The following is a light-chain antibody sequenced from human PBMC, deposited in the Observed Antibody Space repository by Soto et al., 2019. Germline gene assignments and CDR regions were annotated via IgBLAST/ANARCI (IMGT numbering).Light chain of an antibody. V-gene: IGKV3-20*01. Sequence: EIVLTQSPGTLSLSPGERATLSCRASQSVSSSYLAWYQQKPGQAPRLLIYGASTRATGIPARFSGSGSGTEFTLTISSLQSVDFAVYSCQHSGDFRWTFGLGTKVDIK. CDR1: QSVSSSY. CDR2: GAS. CDR3: QHSGDFRWT. J-gene: IGKJ1*01.